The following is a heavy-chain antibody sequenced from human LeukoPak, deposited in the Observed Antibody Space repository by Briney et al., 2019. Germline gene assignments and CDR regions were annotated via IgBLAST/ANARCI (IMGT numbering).Heavy chain of an antibody. CDR3: ARDNIIVATITNWFDP. Sequence: ASVKVSCKASGGTFSSYAISWVRQAPGQGLEWIGGIIPIFGTANYAQKFQGRVTITADESTSTAYMELSSLRSEDTAVYYCARDNIIVATITNWFDPGAREPWSPSPQ. CDR1: GGTFSSYA. CDR2: IIPIFGTA. D-gene: IGHD5-12*01. J-gene: IGHJ5*02. V-gene: IGHV1-69*13.